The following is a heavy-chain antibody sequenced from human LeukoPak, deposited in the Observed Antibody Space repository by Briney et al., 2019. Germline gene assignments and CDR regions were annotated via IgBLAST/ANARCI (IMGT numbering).Heavy chain of an antibody. CDR1: GFVFSSYS. CDR3: AKDTLSAFDI. Sequence: GGSLRLSCEGSGFVFSSYSMNWVRQAPGKGLVWVSRIDSFGSSAAYAESVKGRFTVSRDNAKNTLYLQMNSLRAEDTAVYYCAKDTLSAFDIWGQGTMVTVSS. V-gene: IGHV3-74*03. CDR2: IDSFGSSA. J-gene: IGHJ3*02.